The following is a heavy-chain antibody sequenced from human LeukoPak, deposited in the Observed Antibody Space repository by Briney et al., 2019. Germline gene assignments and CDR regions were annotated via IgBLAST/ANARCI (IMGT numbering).Heavy chain of an antibody. J-gene: IGHJ5*01. V-gene: IGHV1-2*02. Sequence: GASVKVSCKASGYTFTGYYLHWVRQAPGQGLEWMGWINPKSGGTKYAQKFQGRVTMTRDTSISTAHMELSRLRSDDTAVYYCAKENYRFDSWGQGTLVTVSS. CDR2: INPKSGGT. CDR3: AKENYRFDS. D-gene: IGHD5-24*01. CDR1: GYTFTGYY.